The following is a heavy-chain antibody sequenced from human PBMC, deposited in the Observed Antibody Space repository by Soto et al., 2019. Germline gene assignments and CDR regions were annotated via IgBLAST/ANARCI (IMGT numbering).Heavy chain of an antibody. CDR2: IGFGGDT. Sequence: EVQLLDSGGGLVQPGGSLRLSCVVSGFTFSSYSMSWVRQAPGEGLEWVSTIGFGGDTYYVDSVKGRFTISRDNSKNTLYLQLNGLRAEDTAVYYCAKYVRIGPTRAFDSWGQGTLVIVSS. V-gene: IGHV3-23*01. CDR1: GFTFSSYS. CDR3: AKYVRIGPTRAFDS. J-gene: IGHJ4*02. D-gene: IGHD3-10*02.